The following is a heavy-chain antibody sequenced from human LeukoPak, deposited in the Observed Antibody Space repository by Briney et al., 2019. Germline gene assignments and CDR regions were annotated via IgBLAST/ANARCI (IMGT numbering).Heavy chain of an antibody. D-gene: IGHD3-16*01. CDR3: ARDGDGEYVSDY. J-gene: IGHJ4*02. CDR2: ISSSSSYI. V-gene: IGHV3-21*01. Sequence: GGSLRLSCAASGFTFSSYSMNWVRQAPGKGLEWVSSISSSSSYIYYADSVKGRFTISRDNAKNSLYLQMNSLRAEDTAVYYCARDGDGEYVSDYWGQGTLVTVSS. CDR1: GFTFSSYS.